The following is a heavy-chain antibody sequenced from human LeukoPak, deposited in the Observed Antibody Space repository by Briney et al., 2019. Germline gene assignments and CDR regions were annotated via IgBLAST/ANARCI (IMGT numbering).Heavy chain of an antibody. J-gene: IGHJ5*02. Sequence: GGSLGLSCATSGFTLTNYAMNWVRQAPGEGLEWVSAVTGPGDTTYYADSVKGRFFMSREDSKTTVYLQMNSLRAEDTAIYYCAKGAEIDLWGQGTLVTVSS. CDR3: AKGAEIDL. CDR1: GFTLTNYA. V-gene: IGHV3-23*01. CDR2: VTGPGDTT. D-gene: IGHD3-16*01.